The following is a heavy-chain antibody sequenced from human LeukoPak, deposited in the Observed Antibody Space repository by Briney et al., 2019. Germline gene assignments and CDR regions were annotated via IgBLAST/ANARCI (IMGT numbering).Heavy chain of an antibody. CDR1: GFTFSSYA. Sequence: GGSLRLSCAASGFTFSSYAMTWVRQAPGKGLDWVSAISGSGTSTYYADSVKGRFSISRDNSKNTLYLQMNSLRAEDTAVYYCTKDKVSRGYFDYWGQGTLVTVSS. CDR2: ISGSGTST. D-gene: IGHD1-26*01. J-gene: IGHJ4*02. V-gene: IGHV3-23*01. CDR3: TKDKVSRGYFDY.